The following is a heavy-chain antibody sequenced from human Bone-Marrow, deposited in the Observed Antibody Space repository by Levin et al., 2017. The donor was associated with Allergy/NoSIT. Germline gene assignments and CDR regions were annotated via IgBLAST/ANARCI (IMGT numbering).Heavy chain of an antibody. CDR3: ARDRMLTIFDY. V-gene: IGHV3-21*01. D-gene: IGHD3-16*01. Sequence: LSLTCAASGFTFSSSSMNWVRQAPGKGLEWVSSISSSSNYIYYADSVKGRFTISRDNAKNSLYLQMNSLRAEDTAVYYCARDRMLTIFDYWGQGTLVTVSS. CDR1: GFTFSSSS. J-gene: IGHJ4*02. CDR2: ISSSSNYI.